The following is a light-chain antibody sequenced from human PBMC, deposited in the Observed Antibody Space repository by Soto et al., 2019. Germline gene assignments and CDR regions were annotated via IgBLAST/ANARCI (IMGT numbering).Light chain of an antibody. Sequence: EIVLTQSPATLSLSPGEGATLSCRASQSVSSYLAWYQQKPGQAPRLLIYDASSRASGVPARFSGSGSGTDFTLTISSLQPEDFATYYCQQSYSTFMYTFGQGTKVDIK. CDR2: DAS. J-gene: IGKJ2*01. CDR3: QQSYSTFMYT. CDR1: QSVSSY. V-gene: IGKV3-11*01.